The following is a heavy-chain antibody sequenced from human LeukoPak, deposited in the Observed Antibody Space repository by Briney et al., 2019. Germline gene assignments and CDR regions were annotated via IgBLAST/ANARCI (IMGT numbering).Heavy chain of an antibody. CDR3: ARGIAVANYYFDY. V-gene: IGHV1-69*13. CDR1: EGTFSNYA. CDR2: IIPMFGTV. Sequence: SVKVSCKASEGTFSNYAVHWVRLAPGQGLEWMGGIIPMFGTVNYAQQFQGRVTITADESTSTSYMELSSLRSEDTAVYYCARGIAVANYYFDYWGQGTLVTVSS. J-gene: IGHJ4*02. D-gene: IGHD6-19*01.